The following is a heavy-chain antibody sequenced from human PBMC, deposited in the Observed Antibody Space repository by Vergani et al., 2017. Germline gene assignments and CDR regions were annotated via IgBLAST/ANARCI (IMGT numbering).Heavy chain of an antibody. CDR2: ISYDGSNK. CDR3: ARDRSITIFGVVIDYMDV. D-gene: IGHD3-3*01. CDR1: GFTFSSYA. J-gene: IGHJ6*03. V-gene: IGHV3-30-3*01. Sequence: QVQLVEFGGGVVQPGRSLRLSCAASGFTFSSYAMHWVRQAPGKGLEWVAVISYDGSNKYYADSVKGRFTISRDNSKNTLYLQMNSLRAEDTAVYYCARDRSITIFGVVIDYMDVWGKGTTVTVSS.